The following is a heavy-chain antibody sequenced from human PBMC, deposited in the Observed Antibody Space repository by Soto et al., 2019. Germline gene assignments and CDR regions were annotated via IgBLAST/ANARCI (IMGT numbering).Heavy chain of an antibody. CDR1: GGSISNYY. CDR2: IYYSGST. D-gene: IGHD5-12*01. V-gene: IGHV4-59*01. J-gene: IGHJ4*02. Sequence: SETLSLTCTVSGGSISNYYWSWIRQPPGKGLEWIGYIYYSGSTNYNPSLKSRVTISVDTSKNQFSLKLSSVTAADTAVYYCARQSGGYSGYDYEFDYWGQGTLVTVSS. CDR3: ARQSGGYSGYDYEFDY.